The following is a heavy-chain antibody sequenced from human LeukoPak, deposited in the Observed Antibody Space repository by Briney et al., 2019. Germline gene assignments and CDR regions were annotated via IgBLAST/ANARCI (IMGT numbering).Heavy chain of an antibody. D-gene: IGHD3-16*01. Sequence: PGGSLRLSCAASGFTFDDYAMHWVRQAPGKGLEWVSLISGDGGSTYYADSVKGRFTISRDNSKNSLYLQMNSLRTEDTALYYCAKPLAQDYVWGSYTGDYFDYWGQGHLVTVSS. J-gene: IGHJ4*02. CDR2: ISGDGGST. CDR1: GFTFDDYA. CDR3: AKPLAQDYVWGSYTGDYFDY. V-gene: IGHV3-43*02.